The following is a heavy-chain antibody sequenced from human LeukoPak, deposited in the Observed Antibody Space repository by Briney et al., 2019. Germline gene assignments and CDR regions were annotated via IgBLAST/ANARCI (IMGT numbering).Heavy chain of an antibody. CDR3: ARDPSPQTYYYDSSGYLVMDV. J-gene: IGHJ6*04. CDR1: GGSISSGSYY. CDR2: IYTSGST. Sequence: PSETLSLTCTVSGGSISSGSYYWSWIRQPAGKGLEWIGRIYTSGSTDYNPSLKSRVTISVDTSKNQFSLKLSSVTAADTGVYYCARDPSPQTYYYDSSGYLVMDVWGKGTTVTVSS. V-gene: IGHV4-61*02. D-gene: IGHD3-22*01.